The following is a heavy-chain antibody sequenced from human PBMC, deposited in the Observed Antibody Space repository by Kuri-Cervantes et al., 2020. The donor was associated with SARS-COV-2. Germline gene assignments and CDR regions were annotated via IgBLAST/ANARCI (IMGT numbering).Heavy chain of an antibody. V-gene: IGHV3-21*01. CDR2: ISSSSSYI. J-gene: IGHJ4*02. D-gene: IGHD6-6*01. Sequence: GESLKISCAASGITFSSYSMNWVRQAPGKGLEWVSSISSSSSYIYYADSVKGRFTISRDNAKNSLYLQMNSLRAEDTAVYYCARVRMVGSSSVPYYFDYWGQGTLVTVSS. CDR1: GITFSSYS. CDR3: ARVRMVGSSSVPYYFDY.